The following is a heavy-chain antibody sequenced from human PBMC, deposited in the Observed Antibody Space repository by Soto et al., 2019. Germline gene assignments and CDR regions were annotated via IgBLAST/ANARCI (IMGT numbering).Heavy chain of an antibody. CDR3: ARGGTPIDY. J-gene: IGHJ4*02. CDR2: ISAYNGNT. Sequence: QVQLVQSGAEVKKPGASVKVSCKASGYTFTNFGISWVRQAPGQGLEWRGWISAYNGNTNYAQNFQGRITMTTDTSTSTAYMERRSLRADGTAVYYCARGGTPIDYLGQGTLVTVSS. V-gene: IGHV1-18*01. D-gene: IGHD3-16*01. CDR1: GYTFTNFG.